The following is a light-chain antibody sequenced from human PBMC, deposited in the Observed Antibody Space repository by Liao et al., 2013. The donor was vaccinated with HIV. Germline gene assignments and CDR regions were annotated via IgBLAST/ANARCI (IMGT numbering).Light chain of an antibody. CDR2: KDT. CDR3: QAWDTSADVV. Sequence: SYALTQPPAVSLAPGKTATITCEGVNLASQSVHWYQQKPGQAPVLLIYKDTERPSGIPERFSGSNSGNTATLTISETQPMDEADYFCQAWDTSADVVFGGGTKLTVL. CDR1: NLASQS. V-gene: IGLV3-21*01. J-gene: IGLJ2*01.